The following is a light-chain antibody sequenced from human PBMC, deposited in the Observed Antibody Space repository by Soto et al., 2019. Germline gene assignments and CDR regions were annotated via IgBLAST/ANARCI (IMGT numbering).Light chain of an antibody. J-gene: IGLJ3*02. CDR3: TSYGGRDNLM. CDR1: SSDIGAYNY. V-gene: IGLV2-8*01. Sequence: QSVLTRPPSASGSPGQSVTISCTGTSSDIGAYNYVSWFQQHPGEAPKLIISEVNKRPSGVPDRFSGSKSGNTASLTVSGLQAEDEADYYCTSYGGRDNLMFGGGTKLTV. CDR2: EVN.